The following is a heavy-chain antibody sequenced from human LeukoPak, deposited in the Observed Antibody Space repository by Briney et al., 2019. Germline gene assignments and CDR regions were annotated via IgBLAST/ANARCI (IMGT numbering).Heavy chain of an antibody. V-gene: IGHV3-23*01. D-gene: IGHD3-22*01. J-gene: IGHJ4*02. CDR3: APYPRYDSRPIDY. CDR1: GFTFSSYA. Sequence: GGSLRLSCAASGFTFSSYAMSWVRQAPGKGLEWVSAISGSGGSTYYADSVKGRFTISRDNSKNTLYLQMNSLRAEDTAVYYCAPYPRYDSRPIDYWGQGTLVTVSS. CDR2: ISGSGGST.